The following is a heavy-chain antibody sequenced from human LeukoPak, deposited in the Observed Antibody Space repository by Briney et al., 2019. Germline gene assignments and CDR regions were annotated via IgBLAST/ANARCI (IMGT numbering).Heavy chain of an antibody. D-gene: IGHD6-19*01. V-gene: IGHV3-21*01. CDR3: ARDRGGSGWYDY. CDR1: GFTFSSYS. Sequence: GGSLRLSCAASGFTFSSYSMNWVRQAPGKGLEWVSSISSSGSYIYYADSVKGRFTISRDNAKNSLYLQMSSLRVGDTAVYYCARDRGGSGWYDYWGQGTLVSVSS. CDR2: ISSSGSYI. J-gene: IGHJ4*02.